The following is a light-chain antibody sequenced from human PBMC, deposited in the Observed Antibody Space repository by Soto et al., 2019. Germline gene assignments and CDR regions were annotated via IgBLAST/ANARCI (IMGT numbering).Light chain of an antibody. CDR3: QQLRMYPST. J-gene: IGKJ5*01. V-gene: IGKV1-39*01. CDR2: GTS. CDR1: QTISSY. Sequence: DIQMTQSPSSLSASVGDRVTITCRASQTISSYLNWYQQKPGKAPKLLIYGTSSLQSGVPSRFGGSGSGTDFTLTISSLQPEDFATYYCQQLRMYPSTFGGGTRLEIK.